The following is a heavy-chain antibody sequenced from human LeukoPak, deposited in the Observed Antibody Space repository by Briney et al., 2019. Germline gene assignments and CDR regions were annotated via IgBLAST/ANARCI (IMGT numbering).Heavy chain of an antibody. CDR2: MNPNSGNT. Sequence: ASVKVSCKASGYTFTSYDINWVRQATGQGLERMGWMNPNSGNTGYAQKFQGRVTMTRNTSISTAYMELSSLRSEDTAVYYCAREVSNYGPPLFYDWGQGTMVTVSS. J-gene: IGHJ3*01. D-gene: IGHD4-11*01. V-gene: IGHV1-8*01. CDR3: AREVSNYGPPLFYD. CDR1: GYTFTSYD.